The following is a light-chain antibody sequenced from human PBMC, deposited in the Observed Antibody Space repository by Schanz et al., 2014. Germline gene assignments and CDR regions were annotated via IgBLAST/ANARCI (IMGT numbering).Light chain of an antibody. Sequence: QSVLPQPPSASGTPGQRVTISCSGSTSNIGSNTVNWYQQFPGTAPKLLIYNNNQRPSGVPDRFSGSKSGSSASLAISGLQAEDEADYYCFSYAGRNTYVFGGGTKLTVL. CDR1: TSNIGSNT. CDR3: FSYAGRNTYV. CDR2: NNN. V-gene: IGLV1-44*01. J-gene: IGLJ3*02.